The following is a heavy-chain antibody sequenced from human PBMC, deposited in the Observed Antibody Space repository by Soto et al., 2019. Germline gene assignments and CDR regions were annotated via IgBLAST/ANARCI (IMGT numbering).Heavy chain of an antibody. V-gene: IGHV4-39*01. Sequence: QLQLQESGPGLVKPSETLSLTCTVSVGSISSSSYYWGWIRQPPGKGLEGIGSIYYSGSTYYNPSLKSRVTISVHTSKNQSPLKLSSVTAADTAVYYCAGAGETSIRWYPFDYWGQGTLVTVSS. D-gene: IGHD6-19*01. CDR1: VGSISSSSYY. CDR3: AGAGETSIRWYPFDY. CDR2: IYYSGST. J-gene: IGHJ4*02.